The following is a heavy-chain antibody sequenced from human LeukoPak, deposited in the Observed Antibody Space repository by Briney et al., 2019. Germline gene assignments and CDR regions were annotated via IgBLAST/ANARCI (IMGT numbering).Heavy chain of an antibody. V-gene: IGHV1-69*06. CDR3: ARVAGRADFWSGYSEGYFDY. CDR2: IIPIFGTA. CDR1: GGTFSSYA. D-gene: IGHD3-3*01. Sequence: SVKVSCKASGGTFSSYAISWVRQATGQGLEWMGGIIPIFGTANYAQKFQGRVTITADKSTSTAYMELSSLRSEDTAVYYCARVAGRADFWSGYSEGYFDYWGQGTLVIVSS. J-gene: IGHJ4*02.